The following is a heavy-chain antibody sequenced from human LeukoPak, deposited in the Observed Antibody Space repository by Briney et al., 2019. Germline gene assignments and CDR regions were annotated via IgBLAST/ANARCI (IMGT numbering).Heavy chain of an antibody. CDR1: GFTFSRYW. Sequence: GGSLRLSCAASGFTFSRYWMSWVRQAPGKGLEWVANINQDENQKYYVGSVKGRFTISRDNAKNSLFLQMNSLRVEDTAVYYCATGGGGKNTWDYWGQGTLVTVSS. CDR3: ATGGGGKNTWDY. V-gene: IGHV3-7*03. D-gene: IGHD4-23*01. CDR2: INQDENQK. J-gene: IGHJ4*02.